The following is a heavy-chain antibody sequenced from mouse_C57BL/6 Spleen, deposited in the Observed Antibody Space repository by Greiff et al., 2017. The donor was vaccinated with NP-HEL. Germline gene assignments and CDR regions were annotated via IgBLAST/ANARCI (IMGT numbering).Heavy chain of an antibody. CDR1: GFTFSSYA. V-gene: IGHV5-4*01. D-gene: IGHD3-3*01. CDR2: ISDGGSYT. Sequence: EVHLVESGGGLVKPGGSLKLSCAASGFTFSSYAMSWVRQTPEKRLEWVAPISDGGSYTYYPANVKGRFTISRDNAKNNLYLQMSHLKSEDTAMYYCARGRDSMDYWGQGTSVTVSS. CDR3: ARGRDSMDY. J-gene: IGHJ4*01.